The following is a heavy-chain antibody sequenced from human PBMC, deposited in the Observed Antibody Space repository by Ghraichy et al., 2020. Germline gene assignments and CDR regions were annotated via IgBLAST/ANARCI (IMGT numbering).Heavy chain of an antibody. D-gene: IGHD6-13*01. J-gene: IGHJ5*02. CDR1: GYTFTSYG. Sequence: ASVKVSCKASGYTFTSYGISWVRQAPGQGLEWMGWISAYNGNTNYAQKLQGRVTMTTDTSTSTAYMELRSLRSDDTAVYYCARGRAIGFSSPLPFDPWGQGTLVTVSS. CDR2: ISAYNGNT. CDR3: ARGRAIGFSSPLPFDP. V-gene: IGHV1-18*01.